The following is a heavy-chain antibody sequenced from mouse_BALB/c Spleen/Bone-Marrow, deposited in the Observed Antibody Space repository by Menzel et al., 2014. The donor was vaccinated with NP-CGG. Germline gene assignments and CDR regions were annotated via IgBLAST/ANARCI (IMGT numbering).Heavy chain of an antibody. CDR1: GCTFXTYW. Sequence: QVQLQQPGAEFVKPGASVKLSCKASGCTFXTYWMHWVKQRPGQGLEWIGQIDPSDSYTNYSQKFKGKATLTVDKSSSTAYMQLSSLSSEDSAVYYCARGGDNYAWFPYWGQGTLVTVSA. D-gene: IGHD1-3*01. V-gene: IGHV1-69*02. CDR3: ARGGDNYAWFPY. J-gene: IGHJ3*01. CDR2: IDPSDSYT.